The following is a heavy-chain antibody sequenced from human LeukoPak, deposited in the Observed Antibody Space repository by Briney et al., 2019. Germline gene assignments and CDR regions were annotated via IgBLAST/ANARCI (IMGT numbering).Heavy chain of an antibody. CDR2: VSLSGLT. Sequence: PSGTLSLTCGVSGGSITSTNWWSWVRQPPGQGLEWIGEVSLSGLTNYNPSLKSRVTISVDTSKNQFSLKLSSVTAADTAVYYCARRQMVRGNYYYYGMDVWGQGTTVTVSS. CDR3: ARRQMVRGNYYYYGMDV. V-gene: IGHV4-4*02. CDR1: GGSITSTNW. J-gene: IGHJ6*02. D-gene: IGHD3-10*01.